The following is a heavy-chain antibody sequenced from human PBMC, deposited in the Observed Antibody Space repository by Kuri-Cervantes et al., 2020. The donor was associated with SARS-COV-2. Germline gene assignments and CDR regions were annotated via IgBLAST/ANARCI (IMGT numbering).Heavy chain of an antibody. CDR1: GGSISNYY. V-gene: IGHV4-59*01. CDR2: FHDTGST. Sequence: GSLRLSCTVSGGSISNYYWTWLRQPPGKGLEWIGDFHDTGSTNYNPSLESRVTISVDTSKKQFSLRLNPVTAADTAVYYCARSRPIPGGYCFDYWGLGTLVTVSS. J-gene: IGHJ4*02. CDR3: ARSRPIPGGYCFDY. D-gene: IGHD2-21*01.